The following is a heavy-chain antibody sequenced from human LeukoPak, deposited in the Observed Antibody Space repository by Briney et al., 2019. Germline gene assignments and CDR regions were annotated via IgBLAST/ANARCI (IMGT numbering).Heavy chain of an antibody. Sequence: GASVKVSCKASGYTFTSYGISWVRQAPGQGLEWMGWISAYNGNTNYAQKLQGRVTMTTDTSTSTAYMELRSLRSDDTAVYYCARAVYPTHYEGVDYWGQGTLVTVSS. V-gene: IGHV1-18*01. J-gene: IGHJ4*02. CDR3: ARAVYPTHYEGVDY. D-gene: IGHD3-22*01. CDR1: GYTFTSYG. CDR2: ISAYNGNT.